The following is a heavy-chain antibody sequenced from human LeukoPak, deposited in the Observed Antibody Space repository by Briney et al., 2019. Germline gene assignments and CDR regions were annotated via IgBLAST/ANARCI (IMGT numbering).Heavy chain of an antibody. Sequence: GESLKISCKGSGYTFVTYWIGWVRQMPGKGLEWMGIINPGDSDTRYSPSLQGQVTISADKSISTAYLQWTSLKASDTAMYYCAREYTGSSPFDYWGQGTLVTVSS. D-gene: IGHD6-6*01. J-gene: IGHJ4*02. CDR1: GYTFVTYW. V-gene: IGHV5-51*01. CDR2: INPGDSDT. CDR3: AREYTGSSPFDY.